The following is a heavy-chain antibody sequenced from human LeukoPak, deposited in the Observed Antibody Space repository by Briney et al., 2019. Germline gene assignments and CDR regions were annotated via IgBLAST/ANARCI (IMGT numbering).Heavy chain of an antibody. Sequence: SVKVSCKASGGTFSNYAINWVRQAPGQGLEWMGGIIPIFVTAHYSQKFQGRVTITADEPTSTAYMELSSLRSEDTVMYYCARGTSGWYSEYWGQGTLVTVSS. D-gene: IGHD6-19*01. CDR1: GGTFSNYA. V-gene: IGHV1-69*13. CDR2: IIPIFVTA. CDR3: ARGTSGWYSEY. J-gene: IGHJ4*02.